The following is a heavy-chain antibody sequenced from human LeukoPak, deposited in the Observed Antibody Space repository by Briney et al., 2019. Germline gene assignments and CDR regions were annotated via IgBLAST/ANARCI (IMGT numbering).Heavy chain of an antibody. CDR1: GGSISSGDYY. CDR3: ARDCAGVGATFGY. Sequence: PSETLSLTCTVSGGSISSGDYYWSWIRQPPGKGLEWIGYIYYSGSTYYNPSLKSRVTISVDTSKNQFSLKLSSVTAADTAVYYCARDCAGVGATFGYWGQETLVTVSS. CDR2: IYYSGST. V-gene: IGHV4-30-4*01. D-gene: IGHD1-26*01. J-gene: IGHJ4*02.